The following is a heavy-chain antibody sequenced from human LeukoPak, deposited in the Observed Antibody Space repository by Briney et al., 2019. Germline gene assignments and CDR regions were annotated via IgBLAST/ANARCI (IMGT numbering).Heavy chain of an antibody. Sequence: ASVKVSCKASGYTFTGYYMHRVRQAPGQGLEWMGWINPNSGGTNYAQKFQGRVTMTRDTSISTAYMELSRLRSDDTAVYYCARDRDYGDYVLGYWGQGTLVTVSS. V-gene: IGHV1-2*02. J-gene: IGHJ4*02. CDR3: ARDRDYGDYVLGY. D-gene: IGHD4-17*01. CDR2: INPNSGGT. CDR1: GYTFTGYY.